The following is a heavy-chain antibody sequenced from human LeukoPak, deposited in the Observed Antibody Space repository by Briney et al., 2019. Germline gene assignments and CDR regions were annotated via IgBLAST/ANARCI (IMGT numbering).Heavy chain of an antibody. V-gene: IGHV4-59*08. CDR1: GGSVSGYY. J-gene: IGHJ4*02. CDR2: IFYTGTT. D-gene: IGHD2-21*02. Sequence: SETLSLTCPVSGGSVSGYYWSWIRQSPGKGLEWIGYIFYTGTTLYSPSLRGRVTMSVDTSENQFSLKLSSVTAADTAMYYCARHDVVPVIRRGFDFWGQGTLVTVSS. CDR3: ARHDVVPVIRRGFDF.